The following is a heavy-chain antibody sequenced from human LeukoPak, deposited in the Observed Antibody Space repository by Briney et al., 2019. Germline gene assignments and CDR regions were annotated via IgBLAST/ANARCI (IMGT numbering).Heavy chain of an antibody. CDR3: ARWSRGYSSSWSYFDI. Sequence: ASVKVSCKASGYTFTGYYMHWVRQAPGQGLEWMGWINPNSGGTNYAQKFQGRVTMTRDTSISTAYMELSSLRSEDTAVYYCARWSRGYSSSWSYFDIWGQGTMVTVSS. V-gene: IGHV1-2*02. CDR2: INPNSGGT. CDR1: GYTFTGYY. J-gene: IGHJ3*02. D-gene: IGHD6-13*01.